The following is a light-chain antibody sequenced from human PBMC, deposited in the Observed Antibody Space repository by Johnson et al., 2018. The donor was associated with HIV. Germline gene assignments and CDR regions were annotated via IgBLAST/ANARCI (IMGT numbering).Light chain of an antibody. CDR3: GTWDTSLSALYV. V-gene: IGLV1-51*02. Sequence: QSVLTQPPSVSAAPGQKVSISCSGSSSNIGDNYVSWYQQVPGTAPKLLIYEDTKRPSGIPDRFSGSKSGTSATLAITGLQTWDEADYYCGTWDTSLSALYVFGTGTKVTVL. CDR1: SSNIGDNY. CDR2: EDT. J-gene: IGLJ1*01.